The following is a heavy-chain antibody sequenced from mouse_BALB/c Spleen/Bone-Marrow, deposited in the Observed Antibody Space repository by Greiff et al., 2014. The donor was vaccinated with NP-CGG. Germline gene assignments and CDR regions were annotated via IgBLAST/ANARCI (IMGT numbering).Heavy chain of an antibody. CDR1: GYAFSSSW. Sequence: QVQLQQSGPELVKPGASVKISCTGSGYAFSSSWMNWVKQRPGQGLEWIGRICPGDGDTNSNGRFKGKATLTADRSSNTAYMQLSSLTSVDSAVYFCARSAYYGSSYGAMDYWGQGTSVTVSS. CDR2: ICPGDGDT. V-gene: IGHV1-82*01. CDR3: ARSAYYGSSYGAMDY. D-gene: IGHD1-1*01. J-gene: IGHJ4*01.